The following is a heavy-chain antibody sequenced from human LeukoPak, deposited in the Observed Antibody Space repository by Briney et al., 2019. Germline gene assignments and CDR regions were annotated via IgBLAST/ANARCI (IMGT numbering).Heavy chain of an antibody. D-gene: IGHD3-9*01. J-gene: IGHJ6*02. CDR2: ISGSGGST. CDR1: GFTFSSYA. CDR3: AKDLLRYFDWLYDYYGMDV. V-gene: IGHV3-23*01. Sequence: PGGSLRLSCAASGFTFSSYAMSWVRQAPGKGLEWVSAISGSGGSTYYADSVKGRFTISRDNSKNTLYLQMNSLRAEDTALYYCAKDLLRYFDWLYDYYGMDVWGQGTTVTVSS.